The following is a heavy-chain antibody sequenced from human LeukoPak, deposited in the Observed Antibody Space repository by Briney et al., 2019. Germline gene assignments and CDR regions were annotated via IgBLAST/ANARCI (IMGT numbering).Heavy chain of an antibody. V-gene: IGHV3-7*03. J-gene: IGHJ6*02. CDR1: GFTFSSYW. Sequence: GGSLRLSCAASGFTFSSYWMNWARQAPGKGLEWVASINHNGNVNYYVDSVKGRFTISRDNAKNSLYLQMSNLRAEDTAVYVCAGGGGLDVWGQGATVTVSS. CDR2: INHNGNVN. CDR3: AGGGGLDV. D-gene: IGHD3-16*01.